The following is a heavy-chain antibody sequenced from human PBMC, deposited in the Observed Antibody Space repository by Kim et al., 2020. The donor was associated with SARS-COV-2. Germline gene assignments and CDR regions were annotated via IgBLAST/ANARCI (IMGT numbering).Heavy chain of an antibody. CDR2: TSYSGST. D-gene: IGHD2-2*01. CDR3: ARDRIGYCSSTSCSLHFDS. J-gene: IGHJ4*02. CDR1: GGSISSYS. Sequence: SETLSLTCTVSGGSISSYSWSWIRQPPGKGLEWIAYTSYSGSTNYNPSLKSRVTISVDTSKNQFSLKLNSGTAADTAVYYCARDRIGYCSSTSCSLHFDSWGQGTLVTVSS. V-gene: IGHV4-59*01.